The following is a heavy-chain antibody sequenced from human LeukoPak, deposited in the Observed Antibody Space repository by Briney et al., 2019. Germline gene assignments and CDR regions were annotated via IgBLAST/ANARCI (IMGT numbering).Heavy chain of an antibody. Sequence: SETLSLTCAVSGDSISSNYWWSWVRQPPGKGLEWIGEIYHSGSTNYSPSLNSRVTISVDKSKNQFSLRLSSVTAADTAFYYCARKHFVAGSFDIWGQGTMVTVSS. CDR1: GDSISSNYW. J-gene: IGHJ3*02. V-gene: IGHV4-4*02. CDR3: ARKHFVAGSFDI. CDR2: IYHSGST. D-gene: IGHD6-19*01.